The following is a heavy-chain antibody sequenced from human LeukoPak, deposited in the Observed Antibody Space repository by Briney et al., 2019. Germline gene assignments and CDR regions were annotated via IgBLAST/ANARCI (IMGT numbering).Heavy chain of an antibody. CDR2: IHHNGRN. D-gene: IGHD6-13*01. V-gene: IGHV4-59*01. Sequence: SETLSLTCTVSGGSMSSYYWSWFRRPPGQGLEWIAYIHHNGRNNYNPSLRSRVTISLDTSENQFSLKVTSLTAADTAVYYCARGYSSGWYDGWFDTWGQGTRVTVSS. CDR1: GGSMSSYY. J-gene: IGHJ5*02. CDR3: ARGYSSGWYDGWFDT.